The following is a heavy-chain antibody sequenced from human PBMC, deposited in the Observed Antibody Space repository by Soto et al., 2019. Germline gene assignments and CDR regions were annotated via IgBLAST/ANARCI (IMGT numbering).Heavy chain of an antibody. CDR2: IDYSGGTT. Sequence: GGSLRLSCAASGFTFSSYAMGWVRQAPGKGLEWVSVIDYSGGTTYYADSVKGRFTISRDNSKSTLYLQMNSLRPEDTAVYYCAKDATRTSGWYHFDNWGQGALVTVSS. J-gene: IGHJ4*02. D-gene: IGHD6-19*01. V-gene: IGHV3-23*01. CDR1: GFTFSSYA. CDR3: AKDATRTSGWYHFDN.